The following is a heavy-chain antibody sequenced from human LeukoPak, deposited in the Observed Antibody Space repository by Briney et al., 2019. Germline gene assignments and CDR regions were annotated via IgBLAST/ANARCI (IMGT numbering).Heavy chain of an antibody. V-gene: IGHV3-7*01. Sequence: PGGSLRLSCAASGFTFSSYWMSWVRQAPGKGLEWVSNIKQDGSEKYYVDSVKGRFTISRDNAKNSLYLQMNSLRAEDTAVYYCARDGGDYVDAFDIWGQGTMVTVSS. CDR2: IKQDGSEK. J-gene: IGHJ3*02. D-gene: IGHD4-17*01. CDR1: GFTFSSYW. CDR3: ARDGGDYVDAFDI.